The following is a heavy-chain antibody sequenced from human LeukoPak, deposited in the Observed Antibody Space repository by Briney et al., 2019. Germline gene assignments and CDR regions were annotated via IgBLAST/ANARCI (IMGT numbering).Heavy chain of an antibody. CDR1: GFTFSSYA. D-gene: IGHD6-19*01. Sequence: GGSLRLSCAASGFTFSSYAMYWVRQAPGKGLEWVSGIFGSGGSTHYADSVKGRFTISRYNSKNTVYLQMNSLRAEDTAVYYCAKTTTRYSSGRFPGWPVDYWGQGTLVTGSS. CDR2: IFGSGGST. CDR3: AKTTTRYSSGRFPGWPVDY. J-gene: IGHJ4*02. V-gene: IGHV3-23*01.